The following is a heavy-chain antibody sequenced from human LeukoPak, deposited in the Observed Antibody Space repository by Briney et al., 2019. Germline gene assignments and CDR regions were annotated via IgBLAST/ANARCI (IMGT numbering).Heavy chain of an antibody. CDR2: ISSDGDST. CDR3: VKRTTDYYYYDH. Sequence: GGSLRLSCSASGFTFSTYPMHWVRQAPGRGLEYVSSISSDGDSTYYADSVKGRFTISRDNSKNTLYLQTSSLRAEDTAVYYCVKRTTDYYYYDHWGRGTLVTVSS. V-gene: IGHV3-64D*06. J-gene: IGHJ4*02. CDR1: GFTFSTYP. D-gene: IGHD3-9*01.